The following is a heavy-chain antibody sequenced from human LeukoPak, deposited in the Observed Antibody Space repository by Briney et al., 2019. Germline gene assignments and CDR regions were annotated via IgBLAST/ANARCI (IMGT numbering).Heavy chain of an antibody. Sequence: GGSLRLSCAASGLTFSSHWMHWVRQAPGKGLEWVAVISYDGSNKYYADSVKGRFTISRDNSKNTLYLQMNSLRAEDTAVYYCARELWGAAHKSPRPYYYYGMDVWGQGTTVTVSS. J-gene: IGHJ6*02. CDR3: ARELWGAAHKSPRPYYYYGMDV. D-gene: IGHD1-26*01. CDR1: GLTFSSHW. CDR2: ISYDGSNK. V-gene: IGHV3-30*03.